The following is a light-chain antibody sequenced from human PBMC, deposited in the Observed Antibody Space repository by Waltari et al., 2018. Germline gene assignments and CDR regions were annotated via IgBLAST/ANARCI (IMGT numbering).Light chain of an antibody. Sequence: DIQMTQSPSTLSASVGDRGTITCRASQSISSSLAWYQQKQGKAPKVLIYKASTLESGVPSKFSGSGSGTEFTLTISSLQPDDFATYYCQQYDSYPVTFGQGTKVEI. CDR2: KAS. V-gene: IGKV1-5*03. CDR1: QSISSS. CDR3: QQYDSYPVT. J-gene: IGKJ1*01.